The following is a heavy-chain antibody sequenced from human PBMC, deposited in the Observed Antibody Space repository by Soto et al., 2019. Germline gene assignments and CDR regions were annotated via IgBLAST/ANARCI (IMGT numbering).Heavy chain of an antibody. J-gene: IGHJ4*02. V-gene: IGHV3-48*03. CDR2: ISSSGSTI. CDR3: ARVREWLGKPFDY. D-gene: IGHD6-19*01. Sequence: GGSLRLSCAASGFTFSSYEMNWVRQPPGKGLEWVSYISSSGSTIYYADSVKGRFTISRDNAKNSLYLQMNSLRAEDTAVYYCARVREWLGKPFDYWGQGTLVTVSS. CDR1: GFTFSSYE.